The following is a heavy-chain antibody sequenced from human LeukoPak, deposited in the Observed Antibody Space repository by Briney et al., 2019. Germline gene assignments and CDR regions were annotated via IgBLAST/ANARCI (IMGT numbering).Heavy chain of an antibody. J-gene: IGHJ4*02. CDR3: ARVLVGYFDY. CDR1: GYTFTSYA. CDR2: ISAYNGNT. V-gene: IGHV1-18*01. D-gene: IGHD3-16*01. Sequence: ASVKVSCKASGYTFTSYAMNWVRQAPGQGLPWMGWISAYNGNTNYAQKLQGRVTMTTDTSTSTAYMELRSLRSDDTAVYYCARVLVGYFDYWGQGTLVTVAS.